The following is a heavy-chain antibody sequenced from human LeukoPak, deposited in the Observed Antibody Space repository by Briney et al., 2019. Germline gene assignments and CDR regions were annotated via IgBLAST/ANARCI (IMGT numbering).Heavy chain of an antibody. CDR3: AREHQLLYLDY. CDR2: IYSGGST. V-gene: IGHV3-66*02. Sequence: GGSLRLSCAASGFTVSSNYMSWLRQAPGKGLGGVSVIYSGGSTYYADSVKGRFTISRDNSKNTLYLQMNSLRAEDTAVYYCAREHQLLYLDYWGQGTLVTVSS. D-gene: IGHD2-2*01. CDR1: GFTVSSNY. J-gene: IGHJ4*02.